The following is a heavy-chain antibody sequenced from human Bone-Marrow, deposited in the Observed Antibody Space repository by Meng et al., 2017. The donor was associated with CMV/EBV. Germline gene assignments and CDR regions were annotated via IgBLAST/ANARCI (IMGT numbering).Heavy chain of an antibody. Sequence: GESLKISCQASGYSFTDFWIGWVRQMPGKGLEWMGIIYPGDSDTRYSPSFQGQVTISVDKSISTAYLQWSSLMASDSAMYYCARLPGLVSGTKWELAYNWFDPWGQGTLVTVSS. CDR2: IYPGDSDT. D-gene: IGHD1-26*01. J-gene: IGHJ5*02. CDR3: ARLPGLVSGTKWELAYNWFDP. CDR1: GYSFTDFW. V-gene: IGHV5-51*01.